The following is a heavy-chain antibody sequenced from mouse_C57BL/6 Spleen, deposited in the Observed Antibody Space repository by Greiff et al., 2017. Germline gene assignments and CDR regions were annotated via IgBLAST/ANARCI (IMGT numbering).Heavy chain of an antibody. V-gene: IGHV5-9*01. D-gene: IGHD2-3*01. CDR2: ISGGGGNT. J-gene: IGHJ1*03. CDR1: GFTFSSYT. CDR3: ARQDGYYGYFDV. Sequence: EVKLMESGGGLVKPGGSLKLSCAASGFTFSSYTMSWVRQTPEKRLEWVATISGGGGNTYYPDSVKGRFTISRDNAKNTLYLQMSSLRSEDTALYYCARQDGYYGYFDVWGTGTTVTVSS.